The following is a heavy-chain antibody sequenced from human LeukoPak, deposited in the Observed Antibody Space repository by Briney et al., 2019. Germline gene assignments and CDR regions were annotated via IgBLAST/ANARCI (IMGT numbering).Heavy chain of an antibody. CDR2: IYYSGST. J-gene: IGHJ4*02. CDR1: GGSISSGGYY. D-gene: IGHD6-19*01. Sequence: SQTLSLTCTVSGGSISSGGYYWSWIRQHPGKGLEWIGYIYYSGSTYYNPSLKSRVTISVDTSKNQFSLKLSSVTAADTAVYYCARHPFRGWLIDYWGQGTLVTVSS. V-gene: IGHV4-31*03. CDR3: ARHPFRGWLIDY.